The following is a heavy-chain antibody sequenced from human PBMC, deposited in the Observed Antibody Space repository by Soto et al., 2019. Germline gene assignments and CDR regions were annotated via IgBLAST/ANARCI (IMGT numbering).Heavy chain of an antibody. V-gene: IGHV3-30*18. CDR2: ISYDGSKI. D-gene: IGHD7-27*01. CDR3: ANVRAPWQDLGGFDP. J-gene: IGHJ5*02. Sequence: GGSLRLSCAASGLTFGVYGMNWVRQAPGKGLEWVALISYDGSKIYYGDSVQGRFTISRDNSKKTVYLQMNSLRSEDTAVYYCANVRAPWQDLGGFDPWGQGTLVTVSS. CDR1: GLTFGVYG.